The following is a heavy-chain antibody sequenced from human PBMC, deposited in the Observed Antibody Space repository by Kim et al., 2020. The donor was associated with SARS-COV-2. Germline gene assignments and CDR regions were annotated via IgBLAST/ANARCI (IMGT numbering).Heavy chain of an antibody. J-gene: IGHJ4*02. CDR3: ARRGMIRESGIDY. V-gene: IGHV4-34*01. Sequence: SETLSLTCTVYGESFSGYFWTWIRQSPGKGLEWIGEVNHSGDTNYSPSLKSRVIISVDTSKSQFSLKLNSVTAADTAVYYCARRGMIRESGIDYWGQGTLVTVSS. CDR2: VNHSGDT. CDR1: GESFSGYF. D-gene: IGHD3-16*01.